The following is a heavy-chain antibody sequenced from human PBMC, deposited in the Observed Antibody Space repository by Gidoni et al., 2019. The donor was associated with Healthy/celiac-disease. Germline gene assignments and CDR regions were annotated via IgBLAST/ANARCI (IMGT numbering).Heavy chain of an antibody. CDR3: ARDRPNYYDSSWWGWFDP. CDR2: IYYSGST. Sequence: QVQLQESGPGLVKPSQTLSLTCTVSGGSIRSGGYYWSWSRQHPGKGLEWIGYIYYSGSTYYNPSLKSRVTISVDTSKNQFSLKLSSVTAADTAVYYCARDRPNYYDSSWWGWFDPWGQGTLVTVSS. J-gene: IGHJ5*02. V-gene: IGHV4-31*03. CDR1: GGSIRSGGYY. D-gene: IGHD3-22*01.